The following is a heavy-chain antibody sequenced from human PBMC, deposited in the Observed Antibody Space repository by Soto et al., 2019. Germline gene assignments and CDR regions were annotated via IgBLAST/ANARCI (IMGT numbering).Heavy chain of an antibody. V-gene: IGHV1-18*01. CDR2: ISIYNGNT. J-gene: IGHJ6*02. D-gene: IGHD4-17*01. CDR3: ARDVRSHDYGHYYYGMDV. CDR1: GYTFTSYG. Sequence: GASVKVSCKASGYTFTSYGISWVRQAPGQGLEWMGWISIYNGNTNYAQKLPGRVTMTTDTSTSTAYMELRSLRSDDTAVYYCARDVRSHDYGHYYYGMDVWGQGTTVTVSS.